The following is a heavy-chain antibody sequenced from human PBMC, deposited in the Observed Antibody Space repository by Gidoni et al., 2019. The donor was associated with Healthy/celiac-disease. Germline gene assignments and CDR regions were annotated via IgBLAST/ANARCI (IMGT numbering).Heavy chain of an antibody. CDR3: ARDLKGYYDSSGSTGY. CDR1: GFPFSSYA. D-gene: IGHD3-22*01. CDR2: ISYDGSNK. Sequence: QVQMVASGGDVVQPGRSLRLSCAAPGFPFSSYAMHWVRQAPGKGLEWVAVISYDGSNKSYADSVKGRFTISRDNSKNTLYLQMNSLRAEDTAVYYCARDLKGYYDSSGSTGYWGQGTLVTVSS. V-gene: IGHV3-30-3*01. J-gene: IGHJ4*02.